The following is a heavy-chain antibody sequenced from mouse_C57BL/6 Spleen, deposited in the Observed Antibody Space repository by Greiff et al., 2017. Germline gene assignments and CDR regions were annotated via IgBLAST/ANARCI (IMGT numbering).Heavy chain of an antibody. CDR3: ARRTTVVDYAMDY. J-gene: IGHJ4*01. V-gene: IGHV1-64*01. Sequence: QVQLQQPGAELVKPGASVKLSCKASGYTFTSYWMHWVKQRPGQGLEWIGMIHPNSGSTNYNEKFKSKATLTVDKSSSTAYMQLSSLTSEDSAVYYCARRTTVVDYAMDYWGQGTSVTVSS. D-gene: IGHD1-1*01. CDR1: GYTFTSYW. CDR2: IHPNSGST.